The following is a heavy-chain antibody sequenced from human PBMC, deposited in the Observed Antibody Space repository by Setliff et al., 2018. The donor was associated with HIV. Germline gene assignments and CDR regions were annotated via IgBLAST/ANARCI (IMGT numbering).Heavy chain of an antibody. CDR1: GFTFSNAW. CDR3: ARGVPAVTGYHFDY. D-gene: IGHD6-19*01. J-gene: IGHJ4*02. Sequence: GGSLRLSCAASGFTFSNAWMNWVRQAPGKGLEWVARLRSKVDGGTTEYAAPVKGRFTISRDDSINTLYLQMNSLKTEDTAVYYCARGVPAVTGYHFDYWGQGTLVTVSS. V-gene: IGHV3-15*07. CDR2: LRSKVDGGTT.